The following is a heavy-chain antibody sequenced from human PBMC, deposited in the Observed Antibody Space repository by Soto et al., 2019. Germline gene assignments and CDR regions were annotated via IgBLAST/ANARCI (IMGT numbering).Heavy chain of an antibody. J-gene: IGHJ6*02. D-gene: IGHD4-17*01. V-gene: IGHV1-8*01. CDR2: MNPNSGNT. Sequence: ASVKVSCKASGYTFTSHDINWVRQATGQGLEWMGWMNPNSGNTGHAQKFQGRVTMTRNTSISTAYMELSSLRSEDTAVYYCARGGAWTTVVTSYCIDVWGQGTRSPSP. CDR3: ARGGAWTTVVTSYCIDV. CDR1: GYTFTSHD.